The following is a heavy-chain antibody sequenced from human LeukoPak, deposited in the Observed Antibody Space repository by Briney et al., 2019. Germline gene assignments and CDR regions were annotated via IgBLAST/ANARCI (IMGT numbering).Heavy chain of an antibody. D-gene: IGHD3-10*01. CDR2: ISYDGSNK. CDR3: AKDSGSGSYPTFDY. Sequence: GGSLRLSCAASGFTFSSYGMHWVRQAPGKGLEWVAVISYDGSNKYYADSVKGRFTISRDNSKNTLYLQMNSLRAEDTAVYYCAKDSGSGSYPTFDYWGQGTLVTVSS. V-gene: IGHV3-30*18. J-gene: IGHJ4*02. CDR1: GFTFSSYG.